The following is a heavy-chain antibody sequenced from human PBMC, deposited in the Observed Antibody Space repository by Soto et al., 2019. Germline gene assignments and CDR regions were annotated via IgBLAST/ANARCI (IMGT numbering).Heavy chain of an antibody. Sequence: QVQLQESGPGLVKPSQTLSLTCTVSGGSISSGGYYWSWIRQHPGKGLEWIGYIYYSGSTYYNPSLKSRVTIAVDTSKNQFSLKLSSVTAADTAVYYCARGAERTYYYGSGKFDPWGQGTLVTVSS. V-gene: IGHV4-31*03. CDR3: ARGAERTYYYGSGKFDP. J-gene: IGHJ5*02. CDR2: IYYSGST. D-gene: IGHD3-10*01. CDR1: GGSISSGGYY.